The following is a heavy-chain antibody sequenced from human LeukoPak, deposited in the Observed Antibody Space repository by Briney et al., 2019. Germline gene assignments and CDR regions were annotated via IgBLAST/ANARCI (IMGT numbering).Heavy chain of an antibody. CDR3: AREGSSHDAFDI. CDR1: GVTVSSNY. D-gene: IGHD3-10*01. Sequence: GGSLRLSCAASGVTVSSNYMSWVRQAPGKGLEWVSVIYSGGSTYYADSVKGGFTISRDNSKNTLYLQMNSLRADDTALYYCAREGSSHDAFDIWGQGTVVTVSS. J-gene: IGHJ3*02. V-gene: IGHV3-53*01. CDR2: IYSGGST.